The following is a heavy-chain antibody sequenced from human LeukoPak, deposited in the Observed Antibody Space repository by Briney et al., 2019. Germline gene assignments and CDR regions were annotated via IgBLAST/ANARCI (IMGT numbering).Heavy chain of an antibody. J-gene: IGHJ4*02. D-gene: IGHD2-15*01. CDR3: AKAPNLVAAPDY. Sequence: GGSLRLSCAASGFTFSNYGRPWVRQAPGEGLEWVAFIRYDGSNKYYGDSVKGRFTISRDNSKNTLYLQMNSLRAEDTAVYYCAKAPNLVAAPDYWGQGTLVTVSS. CDR1: GFTFSNYG. V-gene: IGHV3-30*02. CDR2: IRYDGSNK.